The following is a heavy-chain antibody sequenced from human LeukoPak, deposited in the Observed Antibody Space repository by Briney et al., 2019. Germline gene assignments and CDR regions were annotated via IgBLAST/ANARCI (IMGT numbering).Heavy chain of an antibody. J-gene: IGHJ6*03. D-gene: IGHD1-1*01. Sequence: PSETLSLTCTVSGGSISSYYWSWIRQPPGKGLEWIGDIYYSGSTNYNPSLKSRVTISVDRSKNQFSLKLNSVTAADTAVYYCARAVQLERPPPLIGYYYMDVWGKGTTVTVSS. CDR3: ARAVQLERPPPLIGYYYMDV. CDR1: GGSISSYY. CDR2: IYYSGST. V-gene: IGHV4-59*01.